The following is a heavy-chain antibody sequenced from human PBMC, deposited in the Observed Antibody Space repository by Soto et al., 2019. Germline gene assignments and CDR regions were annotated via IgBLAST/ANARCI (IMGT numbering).Heavy chain of an antibody. D-gene: IGHD5-18*01. CDR1: GDSVSSNSAA. CDR2: TYYRSKWYN. Sequence: SQTLSLTCVISGDSVSSNSAAWNWIRQSPSRGLEWLGRTYYRSKWYNDYAVSVKSRITINPDTSKNQFSLQLNSVTPEDTAVYYGARADYVDTAMVFDYWGQGTLGTVSS. J-gene: IGHJ4*02. V-gene: IGHV6-1*01. CDR3: ARADYVDTAMVFDY.